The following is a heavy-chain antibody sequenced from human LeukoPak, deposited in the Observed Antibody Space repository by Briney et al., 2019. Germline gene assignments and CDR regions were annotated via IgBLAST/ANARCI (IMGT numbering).Heavy chain of an antibody. CDR2: ISGSGGST. Sequence: PGGSLRLSCAASGFTFSSYAMSWVRQAPGKGLEWVSAISGSGGSTYYADSVKGRFTISRDNSKNTLYLQVNSLRAEDTAVYYCAKDAPGIAVAGTGWFDPWGQGTLVTVSS. J-gene: IGHJ5*02. CDR1: GFTFSSYA. CDR3: AKDAPGIAVAGTGWFDP. V-gene: IGHV3-23*01. D-gene: IGHD6-19*01.